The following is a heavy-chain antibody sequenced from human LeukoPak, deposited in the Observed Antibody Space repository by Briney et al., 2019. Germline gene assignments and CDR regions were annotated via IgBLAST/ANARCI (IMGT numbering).Heavy chain of an antibody. J-gene: IGHJ5*02. D-gene: IGHD6-19*01. CDR2: IYTSGST. CDR1: GGSISSYY. CDR3: ARDMRIAVAGLALFYWFDP. Sequence: SETLSLTCTVSGGSISSYYWSWIRQPAGKGLEWIGRIYTSGSTNYNPSLKSRVTMSVDTSKNQFSLKLSSVTAADTAVYYCARDMRIAVAGLALFYWFDPWGQGTLVTVSS. V-gene: IGHV4-4*07.